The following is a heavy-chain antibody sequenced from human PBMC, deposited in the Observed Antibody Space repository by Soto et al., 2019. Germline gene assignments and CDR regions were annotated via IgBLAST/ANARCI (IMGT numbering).Heavy chain of an antibody. J-gene: IGHJ5*02. CDR2: IYYSGST. Sequence: SETLSLSCTVSGGSISSYYWSWIRQPPGKGLEWIGYIYYSGSTNYNPSLKSRVTISVDTSKNQFSLKLSSVTAADTVVYYCARDGEGLHNWFAPWGQGTLVTVSS. V-gene: IGHV4-59*01. CDR3: ARDGEGLHNWFAP. CDR1: GGSISSYY. D-gene: IGHD2-21*01.